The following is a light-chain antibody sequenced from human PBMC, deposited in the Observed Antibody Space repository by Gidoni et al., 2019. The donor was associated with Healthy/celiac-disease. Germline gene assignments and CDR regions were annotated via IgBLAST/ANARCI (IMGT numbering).Light chain of an antibody. CDR1: QSVLYSSNNKNY. CDR3: QQYYSTPWT. Sequence: DLVLTQSPDFLALSLGERDTINCKSSQSVLYSSNNKNYLAWYQQKPGQPPKLLIYWASTRESGVPERFSSSGSGTDFTLTISSLQAEDVAVYYCQQYYSTPWTFGQGTKVEIK. J-gene: IGKJ1*01. CDR2: WAS. V-gene: IGKV4-1*01.